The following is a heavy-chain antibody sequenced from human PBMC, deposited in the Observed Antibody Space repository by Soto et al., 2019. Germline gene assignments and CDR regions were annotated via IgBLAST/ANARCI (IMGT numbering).Heavy chain of an antibody. V-gene: IGHV1-69*01. D-gene: IGHD3-10*01. CDR2: IIPIFGTA. Sequence: QVQLVQSGAEVKKPGSSVKVSCKASGGTFSSYAISWVRQAPGQGLEWMGGIIPIFGTANYAQKFQGRVTITADHSTRTAYMELSSLRSEDTAGYYCARSTVRGVITNYYYYCMDVWGQGTTVTVSS. J-gene: IGHJ6*02. CDR1: GGTFSSYA. CDR3: ARSTVRGVITNYYYYCMDV.